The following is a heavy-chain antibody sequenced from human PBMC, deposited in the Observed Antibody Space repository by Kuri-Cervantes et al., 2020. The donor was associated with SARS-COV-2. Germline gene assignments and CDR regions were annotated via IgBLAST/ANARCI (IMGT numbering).Heavy chain of an antibody. J-gene: IGHJ6*02. CDR1: GYTFTSYR. CDR2: ISAYNGNT. CDR3: ARDRVATRYGMDV. D-gene: IGHD5-12*01. Sequence: ASVKVSCKASGYTFTSYRISWVRQAPGQGLEWMGWISAYNGNTNYAQKLQGRVTMTTDTSTSTAYMELRSLSSDDTAVYYCARDRVATRYGMDVWGQGTTVTVSS. V-gene: IGHV1-18*04.